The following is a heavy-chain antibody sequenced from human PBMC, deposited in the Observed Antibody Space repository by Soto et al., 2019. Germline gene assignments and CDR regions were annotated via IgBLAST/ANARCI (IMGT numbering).Heavy chain of an antibody. CDR2: IYYTGST. CDR3: ERVKTNPREYYGMDV. Sequence: ETLPRACPVSGGSISSYYWSWIRQPAGKRLEWIGYIYYTGSTNYNPSLKSRVTISIDTSKNQFSLKLSSVTAADTAVYYCERVKTNPREYYGMDVWGQGTKVTVYS. V-gene: IGHV4-59*01. J-gene: IGHJ6*02. CDR1: GGSISSYY. D-gene: IGHD2-8*01.